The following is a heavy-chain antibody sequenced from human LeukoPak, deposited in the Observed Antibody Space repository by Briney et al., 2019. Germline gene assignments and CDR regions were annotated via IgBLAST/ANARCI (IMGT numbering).Heavy chain of an antibody. D-gene: IGHD6-19*01. J-gene: IGHJ4*02. CDR3: ATDGRSSGWYGFDY. CDR2: ITSPVGHI. Sequence: GGSLRLSCAASGFTFSTYSMNWVRQAPGKGLEWVSSITSPVGHIYYADSLKGRITTSRDNATSSLYLQLNSLRAEDTAVYYCATDGRSSGWYGFDYWGQGTPVTVSS. V-gene: IGHV3-21*01. CDR1: GFTFSTYS.